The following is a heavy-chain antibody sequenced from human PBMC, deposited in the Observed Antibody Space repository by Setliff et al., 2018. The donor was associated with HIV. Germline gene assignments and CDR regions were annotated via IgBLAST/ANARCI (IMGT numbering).Heavy chain of an antibody. D-gene: IGHD3-22*01. J-gene: IGHJ2*01. CDR2: IYSGGST. Sequence: GESLKISCAASGFTVSSNYMSWVRQAPGKGLEWVSVIYSGGSTYYADSVKGRFTISRDNSKDTLYLQMNSLRAEDTAVYYCARVEYYYDSSGYQNWYFDLWGRGTLVTVSS. CDR3: ARVEYYYDSSGYQNWYFDL. CDR1: GFTVSSNY. V-gene: IGHV3-66*01.